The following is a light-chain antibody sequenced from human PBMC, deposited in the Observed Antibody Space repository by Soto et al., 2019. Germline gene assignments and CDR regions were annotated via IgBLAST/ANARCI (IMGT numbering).Light chain of an antibody. CDR3: SSYTSSSTLV. CDR2: DVS. CDR1: SSDVGGYKY. J-gene: IGLJ2*01. Sequence: QSALTQPASVSGSPGQSITISGTGTSSDVGGYKYVSWYQQHPGKAPKLMIYDVSNRPSGVSNRFSGSKSGNTASLTISGLQAEDEADYYCSSYTSSSTLVFGGGPKLTVL. V-gene: IGLV2-14*01.